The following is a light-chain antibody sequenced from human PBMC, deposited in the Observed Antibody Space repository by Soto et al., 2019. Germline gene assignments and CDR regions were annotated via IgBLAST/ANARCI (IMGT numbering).Light chain of an antibody. J-gene: IGKJ1*01. CDR1: QSISTY. CDR3: QQSYSTLPT. V-gene: IGKV1-39*01. CDR2: AAS. Sequence: DIQMTQSPSSLSASVGDRVTITCRASQSISTYLNWYQQKPGKAPNLLMYAASSLQSGVPSRFSGSGSGTDFTLTITRLQPEDFATYYCQQSYSTLPTFGQGTKVEIK.